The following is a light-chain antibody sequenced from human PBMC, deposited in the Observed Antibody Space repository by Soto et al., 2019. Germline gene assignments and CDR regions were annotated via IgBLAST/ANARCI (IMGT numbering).Light chain of an antibody. Sequence: EIVMTQSPGTLSVSPGERATLSCRASQSVSSNLAWYQQKPGQAPRVLIYGASTRAPGIPARFSGSGSETEFALTISSLQSEYFAVYYCQQYNNWLTITFGQGTRLDIK. CDR3: QQYNNWLTIT. J-gene: IGKJ5*01. V-gene: IGKV3-15*01. CDR2: GAS. CDR1: QSVSSN.